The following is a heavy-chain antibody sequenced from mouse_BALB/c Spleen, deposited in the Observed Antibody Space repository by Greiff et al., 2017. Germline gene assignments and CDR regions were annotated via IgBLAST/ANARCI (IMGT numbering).Heavy chain of an antibody. CDR3: ARSVWHYAMDY. Sequence: QVQLQQSGAELAKPGASVKMSCKASGYTFTSYWMHWVKQRPGQGLEWIGYINPSTGYTEYNQKFKDKTTLTADKSSSTAYMQLSSLTSEDSAVYYCARSVWHYAMDYWGQGTSVTVSS. J-gene: IGHJ4*01. V-gene: IGHV1-7*01. CDR2: INPSTGYT. CDR1: GYTFTSYW.